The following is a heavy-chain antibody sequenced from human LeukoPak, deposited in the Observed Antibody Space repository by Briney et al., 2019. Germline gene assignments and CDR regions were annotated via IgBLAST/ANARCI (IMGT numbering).Heavy chain of an antibody. Sequence: PGGSLRLSCAASGFTFSDYYMSWIRQAPGKGLEWVSYITSSGNTIYYADSVKGRFTISRDNAKNSLYLQMNTLRAEDTAVSYCARGRDYYTSGSYEYWGQGTLVTVSS. J-gene: IGHJ4*02. CDR2: ITSSGNTI. CDR1: GFTFSDYY. CDR3: ARGRDYYTSGSYEY. D-gene: IGHD3-10*01. V-gene: IGHV3-11*04.